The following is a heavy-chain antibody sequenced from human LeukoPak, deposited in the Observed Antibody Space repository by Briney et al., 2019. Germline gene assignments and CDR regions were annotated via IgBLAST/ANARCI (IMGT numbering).Heavy chain of an antibody. J-gene: IGHJ3*02. CDR1: GFTFSSYG. D-gene: IGHD3-3*01. V-gene: IGHV3-30*02. CDR2: IRYDGSNK. Sequence: GGSLRLSCAASGFTFSSYGMHWVRQAPGKGLEWVAFIRYDGSNKYYADSVKGRFTISRDNSKNTLYLQMNSLRAEDTAVYYCAKPFRPFGVVIQDAFDIWGQGTMVTVSS. CDR3: AKPFRPFGVVIQDAFDI.